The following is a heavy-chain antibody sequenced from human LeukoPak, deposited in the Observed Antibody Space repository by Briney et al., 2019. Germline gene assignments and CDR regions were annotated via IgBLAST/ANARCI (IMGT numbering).Heavy chain of an antibody. CDR2: IYYSGST. CDR3: ARQSKQQLVHY. D-gene: IGHD6-13*01. CDR1: GFTFSSYW. Sequence: GSLRLSCAASGFTFSSYWMSWVRQPPGKGLEWIGSIYYSGSTYYNPSLKSRVTISVDTSKNQFSLKLSSVTAADTAVYYCARQSKQQLVHYWGQGTLVTVSS. V-gene: IGHV4-39*01. J-gene: IGHJ4*02.